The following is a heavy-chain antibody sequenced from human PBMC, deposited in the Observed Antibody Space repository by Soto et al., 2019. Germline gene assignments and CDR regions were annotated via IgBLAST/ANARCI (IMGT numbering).Heavy chain of an antibody. V-gene: IGHV3-33*01. D-gene: IGHD4-17*01. J-gene: IGHJ4*02. CDR2: IWYDGSNK. Sequence: QVQLVESGGGVVQPGRSLRLSCGASGFTFSSYGMHWVRQAPGKGLEWVAVIWYDGSNKYYADSVKGRFTISRDNSKNTLYLQTNSLTAGDTAVYYCARGDYGENSRFYNWGQGTLVTVSS. CDR3: ARGDYGENSRFYN. CDR1: GFTFSSYG.